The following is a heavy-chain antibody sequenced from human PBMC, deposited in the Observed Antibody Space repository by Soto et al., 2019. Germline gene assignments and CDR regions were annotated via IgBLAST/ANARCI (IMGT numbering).Heavy chain of an antibody. Sequence: SETLSLTCIVSGASISTGGYSWSWIRQPPGKGLEWIGEINHSGSTNYNPSLKSRVTISVDTSKNQFSLKLSSVTAADTAVYYCARKGLLYWGQGTLVTVSS. D-gene: IGHD3-10*01. V-gene: IGHV4-34*01. CDR1: GASISTGGYS. CDR2: INHSGST. CDR3: ARKGLLY. J-gene: IGHJ4*02.